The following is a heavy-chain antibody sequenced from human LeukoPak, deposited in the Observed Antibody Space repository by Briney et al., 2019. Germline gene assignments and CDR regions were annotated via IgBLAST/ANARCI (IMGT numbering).Heavy chain of an antibody. Sequence: SETLSLTCTVSGGSINSGGYYWSWIRQHPGKGLEWIGYIYYSGSTYYNPSLKSRGTISVDTSKKQFSLNLSSVTAADTAVYHCARVGGGAYDSSGNYRIDYWGQGTLVTVSS. CDR3: ARVGGGAYDSSGNYRIDY. CDR2: IYYSGST. D-gene: IGHD3-22*01. J-gene: IGHJ4*02. V-gene: IGHV4-31*03. CDR1: GGSINSGGYY.